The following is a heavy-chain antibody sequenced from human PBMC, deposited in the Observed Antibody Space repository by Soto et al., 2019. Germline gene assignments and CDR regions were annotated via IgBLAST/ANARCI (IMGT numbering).Heavy chain of an antibody. J-gene: IGHJ6*02. V-gene: IGHV3-7*04. Sequence: GSLRLSCAASGFTFSSYWMSWVRQAPGKGLEWVANIKQDGSEKYYVDSVKGRFTISRDNAKNSLYLQMNSLRAEDTAVYYCTGAAAGTLYHYYYGMDVWGQGTTVTVSS. CDR1: GFTFSSYW. CDR3: TGAAAGTLYHYYYGMDV. D-gene: IGHD6-13*01. CDR2: IKQDGSEK.